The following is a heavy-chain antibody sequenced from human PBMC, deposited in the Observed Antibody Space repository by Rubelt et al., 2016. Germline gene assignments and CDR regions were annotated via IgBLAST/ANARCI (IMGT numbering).Heavy chain of an antibody. CDR2: SGSADST. J-gene: IGHJ4*02. D-gene: IGHD3-16*01. Sequence: GGGLVQPGGSLRLSCAASGFTVSSNYMSWVRQAPGKGLEWVSAISGSADSTYYADSVKGRFTISRDNSKNTLYLQMNSLRAEDTAVYYCARDKMDMITFGDNAFDYWGQGTLVTVSS. CDR1: GFTVSSNY. V-gene: IGHV3-66*01. CDR3: ARDKMDMITFGDNAFDY.